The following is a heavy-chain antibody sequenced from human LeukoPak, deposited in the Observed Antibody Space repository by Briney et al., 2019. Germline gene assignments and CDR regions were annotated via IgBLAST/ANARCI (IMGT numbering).Heavy chain of an antibody. J-gene: IGHJ4*02. CDR2: ISHSGGTT. D-gene: IGHD6-13*01. Sequence: GGSLRLSCAASGFTFSSYAMSWVRQAPGKGPEWVSAISHSGGTTYYADSVKGRFTITRDNSKNTLYLQMNSLRAEDTAVYYCARVAAASLDYWGQGTLVTVSS. CDR3: ARVAAASLDY. CDR1: GFTFSSYA. V-gene: IGHV3-23*01.